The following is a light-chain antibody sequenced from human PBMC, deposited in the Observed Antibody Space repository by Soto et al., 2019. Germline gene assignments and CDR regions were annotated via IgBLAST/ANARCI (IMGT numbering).Light chain of an antibody. CDR1: TGTVTSGHF. V-gene: IGLV7-46*01. J-gene: IGLJ2*01. CDR2: DTS. CDR3: LLFYGGIRV. Sequence: QAVVTQEPSLTVSPGETVTLTCGSSTGTVTSGHFPYWFQQKPGQAPRTLIYDTSNKFSWTPARFSGSLLGGKAALTLSGAQPEDEADYYCLLFYGGIRVFGGGTKLTVL.